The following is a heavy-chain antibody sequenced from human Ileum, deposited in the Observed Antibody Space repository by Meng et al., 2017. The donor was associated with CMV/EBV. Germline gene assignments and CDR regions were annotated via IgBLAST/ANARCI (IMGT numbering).Heavy chain of an antibody. V-gene: IGHV4-34*02. Sequence: QWVHGLFNPPEHSARTCCVNGWSCSSFSWTWIRQPPGKGPEWIGDINHRGTTNYSPSLKSRVTISIDTSKKQFSLRLSSLTAADTAVYYCTRGRVGDWGFDFWGQGTLVTVSS. CDR2: INHRGTT. D-gene: IGHD1-26*01. CDR3: TRGRVGDWGFDF. CDR1: GWSCSSFS. J-gene: IGHJ4*02.